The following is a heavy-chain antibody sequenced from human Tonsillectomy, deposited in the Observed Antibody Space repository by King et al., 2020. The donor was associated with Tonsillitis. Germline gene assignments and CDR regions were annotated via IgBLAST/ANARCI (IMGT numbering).Heavy chain of an antibody. CDR1: GFTFSDYY. CDR2: ISSSGSYT. J-gene: IGHJ3*01. V-gene: IGHV3-11*06. CDR3: ASPGGQEGDAFDL. D-gene: IGHD3-10*01. Sequence: VQLVESGGGLVKPGGSLRLSCAASGFTFSDYYMSWIRQAPGKGLEWVSYISSSGSYTNYADSVKGRFTISRDNAKNFLYLQMNSLRAEDTAVYYCASPGGQEGDAFDLWGQGTMVTVSS.